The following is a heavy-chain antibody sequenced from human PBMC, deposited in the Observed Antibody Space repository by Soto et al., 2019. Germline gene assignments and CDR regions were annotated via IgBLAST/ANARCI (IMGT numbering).Heavy chain of an antibody. CDR1: GGSFSGYY. J-gene: IGHJ6*03. CDR3: ARGDKYCSGGSCYYYMDV. Sequence: PSXTLSLTCAVYGGSFSGYYCSWIIQPPGKGLEWIGEINHSGSTNYNPSLKSRVTISVDTSKNQFSLKLSSVTAADTAVYYCARGDKYCSGGSCYYYMDVWGKGTTVTVSS. D-gene: IGHD2-15*01. CDR2: INHSGST. V-gene: IGHV4-34*01.